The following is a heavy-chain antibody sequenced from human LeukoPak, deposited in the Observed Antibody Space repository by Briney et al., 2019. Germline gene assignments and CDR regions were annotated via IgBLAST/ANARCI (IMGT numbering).Heavy chain of an antibody. CDR2: ISSSGSSI. CDR1: GFTFSDYY. Sequence: PGGSLRLSCAASGFTFSDYYMSWIRQPPGKGLEWVSYISSSGSSIYYADSVKGRFTISRDNAKNSLYLQMNSLRAEDTAVYYCARVGVHSYGYYFDYWGQGTLVTVSS. CDR3: ARVGVHSYGYYFDY. J-gene: IGHJ4*02. D-gene: IGHD5-18*01. V-gene: IGHV3-11*04.